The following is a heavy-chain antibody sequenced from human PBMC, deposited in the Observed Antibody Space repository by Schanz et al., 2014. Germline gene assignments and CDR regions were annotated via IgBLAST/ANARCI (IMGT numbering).Heavy chain of an antibody. Sequence: GQLLESGGGLVQPGGSLRLSCAASGFTFSGYGMHWVRQAPGKGLEWVAIISYDGRHKNYADSVKGRFTISRDNSKNTLHLQMNSLRVEDTAVYYCAKDDTQVNGMDVWGQGTTVTVSS. J-gene: IGHJ6*02. CDR3: AKDDTQVNGMDV. V-gene: IGHV3-30*18. CDR1: GFTFSGYG. CDR2: ISYDGRHK.